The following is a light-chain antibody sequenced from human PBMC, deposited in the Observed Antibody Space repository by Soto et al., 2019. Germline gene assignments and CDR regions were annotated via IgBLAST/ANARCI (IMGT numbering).Light chain of an antibody. V-gene: IGKV3-20*01. CDR1: QSVRSTY. CDR2: DAS. J-gene: IGKJ4*01. CDR3: HQYGHSPVT. Sequence: EIVLTQTPGTVSLSPGERATLSCRASQSVRSTYFAWYQHKPGQAPRLLIFDASTRATGIPDRFSGSGSGTDFTLTISRLEPEDFALYYCHQYGHSPVTFGGETKVEIK.